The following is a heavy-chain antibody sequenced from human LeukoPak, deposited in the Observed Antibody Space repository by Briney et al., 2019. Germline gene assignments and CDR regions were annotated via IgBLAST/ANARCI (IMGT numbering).Heavy chain of an antibody. CDR2: IYYSGST. V-gene: IGHV4-39*01. J-gene: IGHJ5*02. Sequence: SETLSLTCTVSRGSISSSSYYSGWIRQPPWKGLEWNGSIYYSGSTYYNPSLKSRVTISVDTSKNQFSLKLSSVTAADTAVYYCARRDRCSSTSCYGWFDPWGQGTLVTVSS. CDR1: RGSISSSSYY. CDR3: ARRDRCSSTSCYGWFDP. D-gene: IGHD2-2*01.